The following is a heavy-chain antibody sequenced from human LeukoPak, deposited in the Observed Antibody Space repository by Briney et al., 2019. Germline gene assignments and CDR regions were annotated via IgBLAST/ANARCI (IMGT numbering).Heavy chain of an antibody. CDR3: ARGAYYDFWSGYYMDYYYYGMDV. CDR2: INHSGST. J-gene: IGHJ6*02. Sequence: PSETLSLTCAVYGGSFSGYYWSWIRQPPGKGLEWIGEINHSGSTNYNPSLKSRVTISVDTSKNQLSLKLSSVTAADTAVYYCARGAYYDFWSGYYMDYYYYGMDVWGQGTTVTVSS. CDR1: GGSFSGYY. V-gene: IGHV4-34*01. D-gene: IGHD3-3*01.